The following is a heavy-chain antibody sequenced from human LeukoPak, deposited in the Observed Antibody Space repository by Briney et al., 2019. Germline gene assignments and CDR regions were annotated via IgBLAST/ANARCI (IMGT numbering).Heavy chain of an antibody. D-gene: IGHD4-23*01. CDR3: ARHPGKVTNDWYFDL. Sequence: GASVKVSCKASGYTFTSYYMHWVRQAPGQGLEWMGWINPNSGGTNYVQKFQGRVTMTRDTSITTAYMELSRLSSDDTAVYYCARHPGKVTNDWYFDLWGRGTLVTVSS. CDR1: GYTFTSYY. J-gene: IGHJ2*01. V-gene: IGHV1-2*02. CDR2: INPNSGGT.